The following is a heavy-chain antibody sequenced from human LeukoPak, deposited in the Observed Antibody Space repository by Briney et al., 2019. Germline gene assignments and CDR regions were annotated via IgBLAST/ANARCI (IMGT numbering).Heavy chain of an antibody. CDR1: GFTFSSYW. J-gene: IGHJ4*02. Sequence: GGSLRLSCAASGFTFSSYWMHWVRQAPGKGLVWVSRINSDGSSTNYADSVKGRFTISRDNAKNTLYLQMNSLRAEDTAVYYCVGGPARIRYWGQGTLVTVSS. CDR2: INSDGSST. D-gene: IGHD3-16*01. V-gene: IGHV3-74*01. CDR3: VGGPARIRY.